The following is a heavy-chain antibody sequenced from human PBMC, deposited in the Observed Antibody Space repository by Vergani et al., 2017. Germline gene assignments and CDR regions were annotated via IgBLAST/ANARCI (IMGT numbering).Heavy chain of an antibody. CDR1: GFTFSSYA. J-gene: IGHJ6*03. D-gene: IGHD6-25*01. CDR2: ISYDGSNK. Sequence: VQLLESGGGLVQPGGSLRLSCAASGFTFSSYAMHWVRQAPGKGLEWVAVISYDGSNKYYADSVKGRFTISRDNSKNTLYLQMNSLRAEDTAVYYCARSRGQRGDYYYYYMDVWGKGTTVTVSS. CDR3: ARSRGQRGDYYYYYMDV. V-gene: IGHV3-30*01.